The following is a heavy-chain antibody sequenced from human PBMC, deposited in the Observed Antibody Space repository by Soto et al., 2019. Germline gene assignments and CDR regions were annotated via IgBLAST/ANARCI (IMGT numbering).Heavy chain of an antibody. CDR1: GGSISSYY. CDR2: IYYSGST. J-gene: IGHJ3*02. Sequence: QVQLQESGPGLVKPSETLSLTCTVSGGSISSYYWSWIRQPPGKGLEWIGYIYYSGSTNYNPSLRSRVTISVDTSKNQFSLKLRSVTAADTAVYYCERRLSGDYVEGAFDIWGHGTMVTVSS. D-gene: IGHD4-17*01. CDR3: ERRLSGDYVEGAFDI. V-gene: IGHV4-59*01.